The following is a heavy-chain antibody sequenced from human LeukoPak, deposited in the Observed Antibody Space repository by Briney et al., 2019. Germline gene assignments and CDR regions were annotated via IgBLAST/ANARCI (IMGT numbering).Heavy chain of an antibody. Sequence: SETLSLTCTVSGGSISSYYWSWIRQPPGKGLEWIGYIYYSESTNYNPSLKSRVTISVDTSKNQFSLKLSSVTAADTAVYYCARRVSGSPFDYWGQGTLVTVSS. J-gene: IGHJ4*02. CDR3: ARRVSGSPFDY. V-gene: IGHV4-59*01. CDR1: GGSISSYY. CDR2: IYYSEST. D-gene: IGHD1-26*01.